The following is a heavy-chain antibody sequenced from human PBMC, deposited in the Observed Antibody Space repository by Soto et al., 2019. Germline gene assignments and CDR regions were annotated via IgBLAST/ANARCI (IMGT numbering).Heavy chain of an antibody. CDR2: INHSGST. V-gene: IGHV4-34*01. D-gene: IGHD3-16*02. Sequence: SETLSLTCAVYGGSFSGYYWSWIRQPPGKGLEWIGEINHSGSTNYNPSLKSRVTISVDTSKNQFSLKLSSVTAADTAVYYCASTRGSYRASAPRYWGQGTLVTVSS. CDR3: ASTRGSYRASAPRY. J-gene: IGHJ4*02. CDR1: GGSFSGYY.